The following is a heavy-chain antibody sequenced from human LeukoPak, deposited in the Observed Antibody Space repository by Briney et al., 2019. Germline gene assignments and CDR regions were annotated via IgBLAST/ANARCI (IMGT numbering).Heavy chain of an antibody. V-gene: IGHV3-74*01. J-gene: IGHJ4*02. CDR2: ISSDGSIT. Sequence: PGGSLRLSCAASGFTFSSRWMRWVRQVPGKGLVWASLISSDGSITTYADSVKGRFTISRDNAKNMVFLQMNSLRAEDAAVYFCARDHRNYMFNYWGQGILVTVSS. D-gene: IGHD5-24*01. CDR3: ARDHRNYMFNY. CDR1: GFTFSSRW.